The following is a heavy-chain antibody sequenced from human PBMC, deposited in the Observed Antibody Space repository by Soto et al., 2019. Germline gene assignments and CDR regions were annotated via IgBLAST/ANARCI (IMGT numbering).Heavy chain of an antibody. D-gene: IGHD3-9*01. CDR3: VRGDTGDDWT. V-gene: IGHV1-46*01. CDR2: INPSGGST. Sequence: QVQLVQSGAEVKKPGASVKVSCKASGYTFTSYYMHWVRQAPGQGLEWMGIINPSGGSTSYAQKFQGRVTITRDKSTRTVYMELSSLRSEDTALYYCVRGDTGDDWTWGQGTLVTVSS. J-gene: IGHJ4*02. CDR1: GYTFTSYY.